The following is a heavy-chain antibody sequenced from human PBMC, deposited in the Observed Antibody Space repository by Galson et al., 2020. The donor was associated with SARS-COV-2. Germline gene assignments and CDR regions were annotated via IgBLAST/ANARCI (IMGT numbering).Heavy chain of an antibody. Sequence: ASVKVSCKASGYTFTSYGISWVRQAPGQGLEWMGWISAYNGNTNYAQKLQGRVTMTTDTSTSTAYMELRSLRSDDTAVYYCVRGATYYYDSSGYYSPWGQGTLVTVSS. D-gene: IGHD3-22*01. CDR3: VRGATYYYDSSGYYSP. CDR1: GYTFTSYG. J-gene: IGHJ4*02. CDR2: ISAYNGNT. V-gene: IGHV1-18*01.